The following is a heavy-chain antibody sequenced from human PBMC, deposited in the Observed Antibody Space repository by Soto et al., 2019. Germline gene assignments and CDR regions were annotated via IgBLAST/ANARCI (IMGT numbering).Heavy chain of an antibody. CDR3: TREASAVISLDF. V-gene: IGHV1-2*02. Sequence: ASVKVSCKASGYIFTAHSMHWVRQAPGQGLEWVGWFNPNSGDTIYAQKFQGRVTLTRDTSISTAYMELYSLRSDDTAVYYCTREASAVISLDFWGQGTLVTVS. CDR2: FNPNSGDT. D-gene: IGHD6-19*01. CDR1: GYIFTAHS. J-gene: IGHJ4*02.